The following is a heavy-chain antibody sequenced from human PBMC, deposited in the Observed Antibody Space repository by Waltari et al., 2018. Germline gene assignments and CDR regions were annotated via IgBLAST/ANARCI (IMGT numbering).Heavy chain of an antibody. CDR3: ARDYCDRTNHHGMDV. D-gene: IGHD3-22*01. V-gene: IGHV3-30*04. J-gene: IGHJ6*02. CDR2: ISYNARNI. Sequence: AASEFTFASYAMHWVRPAAGKGVAWVAVISYNARNIYYVDSVKGRVTSSGDNSKKTLFLQMNSLRAEHTAIYYCARDYCDRTNHHGMDVWGQGTAVTVSS. CDR1: EFTFASYA.